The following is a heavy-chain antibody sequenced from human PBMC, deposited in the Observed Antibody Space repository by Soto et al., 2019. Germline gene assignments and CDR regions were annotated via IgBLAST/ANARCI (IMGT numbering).Heavy chain of an antibody. Sequence: GGSLRLSCAASGFTFSSYGMHWVRQAPGKGLEWVAVIWYDGSNKYYADSVKGRFTISRDNSKNTLYLQMNSLRAEDTAVYYCAISYPGYSSGPIAEDTDYWGQGTLVTVSS. V-gene: IGHV3-33*01. J-gene: IGHJ4*02. CDR1: GFTFSSYG. CDR3: AISYPGYSSGPIAEDTDY. D-gene: IGHD6-19*01. CDR2: IWYDGSNK.